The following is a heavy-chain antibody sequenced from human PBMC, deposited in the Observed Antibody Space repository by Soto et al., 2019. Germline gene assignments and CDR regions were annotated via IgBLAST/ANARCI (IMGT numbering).Heavy chain of an antibody. V-gene: IGHV3-23*01. Sequence: EVQLLEAGGGLVQPGGSLRLSCAASGFTFSRYAMSWVRQAPGKGLEWVSAISGRGGSTYYADSVKGRLTISRDNSKNTLYLQVNSLRAVDTAVYYCAKMGGRGSGSLIISLFDYWGQGTLVTVSS. CDR1: GFTFSRYA. J-gene: IGHJ4*02. CDR2: ISGRGGST. D-gene: IGHD3-10*01. CDR3: AKMGGRGSGSLIISLFDY.